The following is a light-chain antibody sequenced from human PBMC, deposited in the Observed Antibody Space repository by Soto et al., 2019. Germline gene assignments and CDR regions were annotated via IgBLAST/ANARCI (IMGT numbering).Light chain of an antibody. V-gene: IGLV2-14*01. CDR2: DVG. Sequence: QSVLTQPASVSGSPGQSITISCTGTSSDVGGCTYVSWYQQHPGKAPKLMIYDVGYRPSGVSNRFSGSKSGNTASLTISGLQAEDEADYYCCSSTSSNTYVFGTGTKVTVL. J-gene: IGLJ1*01. CDR3: CSSTSSNTYV. CDR1: SSDVGGCTY.